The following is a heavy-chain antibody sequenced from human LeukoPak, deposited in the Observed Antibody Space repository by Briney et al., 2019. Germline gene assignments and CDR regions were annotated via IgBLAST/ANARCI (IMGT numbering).Heavy chain of an antibody. Sequence: KSGGSLRLSCAASGFTFSSYAMHWVRQAPGKGLEWVAVISYDGSNKYYADSVKGRFTISRDNSKNTLYLQMNSLRAEDTAVYYCARDREAQQLGYYGMDVWGQGTTVTVSS. D-gene: IGHD6-13*01. CDR3: ARDREAQQLGYYGMDV. V-gene: IGHV3-30-3*01. J-gene: IGHJ6*02. CDR1: GFTFSSYA. CDR2: ISYDGSNK.